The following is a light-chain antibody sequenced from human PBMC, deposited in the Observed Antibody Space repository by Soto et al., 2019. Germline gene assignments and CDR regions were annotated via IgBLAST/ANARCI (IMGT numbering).Light chain of an antibody. CDR1: SSNIGAGYE. V-gene: IGLV1-40*01. CDR2: ENN. J-gene: IGLJ1*01. Sequence: QSVLTQPPSVSEAPGQRVTISCTGSSSNIGAGYEAHWYQQVPGTAPKLLIYENNNRPSGVPDRFSGSKSGTSASLAITGLQDEDEAEYYCQSYESSLSGYVFGTGTKLTVL. CDR3: QSYESSLSGYV.